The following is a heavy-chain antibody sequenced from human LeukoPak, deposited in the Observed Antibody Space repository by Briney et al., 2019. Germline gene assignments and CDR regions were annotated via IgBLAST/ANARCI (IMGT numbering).Heavy chain of an antibody. V-gene: IGHV4-59*01. CDR2: IFYSGST. Sequence: KPSETLSLTCTVSGGSISSFYWSWIRQPPGKGLEWIGYIFYSGSTNYNPSLKSRVTMSIDTSKNQFSLKLTSVTVADTAVYYCAKITPGGASFVCWGQGTLVTVSS. J-gene: IGHJ4*02. CDR1: GGSISSFY. D-gene: IGHD4-23*01. CDR3: AKITPGGASFVC.